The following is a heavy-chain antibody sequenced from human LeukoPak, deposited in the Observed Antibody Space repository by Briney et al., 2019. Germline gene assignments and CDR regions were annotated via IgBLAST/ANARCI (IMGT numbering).Heavy chain of an antibody. CDR3: ARDQAGEYYYGSASYYKGRVFDY. J-gene: IGHJ4*02. Sequence: GGSLRLSCAASGFTFSSYSMNWVRQAPGKGLEGVSSISSSSSYIYYADSVKGRFTISRDNAKNSLYLQMNSLRAEDTAVYYCARDQAGEYYYGSASYYKGRVFDYWGQGTLVTVSS. CDR2: ISSSSSYI. V-gene: IGHV3-21*01. D-gene: IGHD3-10*01. CDR1: GFTFSSYS.